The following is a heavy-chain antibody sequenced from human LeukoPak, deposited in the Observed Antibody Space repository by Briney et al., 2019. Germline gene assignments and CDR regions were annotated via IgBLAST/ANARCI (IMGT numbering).Heavy chain of an antibody. CDR3: VGYNSFDSSRPTAAPVDY. J-gene: IGHJ4*02. V-gene: IGHV1-69*13. D-gene: IGHD5-24*01. Sequence: GASVKVSCKASGGTFSSYAISWVRQAPGQGLGWMGGIIPIFGTANYAQKFQGRVTITADESTSTAYMELSSLRSEDTAVYYCVGYNSFDSSRPTAAPVDYWGQGTLVTVSS. CDR2: IIPIFGTA. CDR1: GGTFSSYA.